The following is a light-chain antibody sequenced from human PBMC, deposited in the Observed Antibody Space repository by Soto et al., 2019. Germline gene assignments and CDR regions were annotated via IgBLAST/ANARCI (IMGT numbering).Light chain of an antibody. CDR3: QQFYNLPYT. CDR1: QEISNY. J-gene: IGKJ2*01. V-gene: IGKV1-33*01. CDR2: DAS. Sequence: DIQMTQSPSSLSASVGDRVTITCQASQEISNYVNWYQQKPGKAPNVLVYDASNLQSGVPSRFSGSGSGTVFTFTISSLQPEDIATYFCQQFYNLPYTFGQGTKLQIK.